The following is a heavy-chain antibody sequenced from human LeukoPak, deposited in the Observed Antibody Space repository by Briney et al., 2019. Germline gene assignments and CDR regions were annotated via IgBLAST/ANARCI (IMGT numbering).Heavy chain of an antibody. Sequence: GGSLRLSCAASGFTFSGYWMQWVRQAPGKGLVWVSRIKADGSNTSYADSVRGRFTISRDNAKNTLYLQMSSLRAEDTAVYYCAREEASAGQYYFEYWGQGTLVTVSA. J-gene: IGHJ4*02. CDR2: IKADGSNT. V-gene: IGHV3-74*01. CDR1: GFTFSGYW. CDR3: AREEASAGQYYFEY. D-gene: IGHD6-13*01.